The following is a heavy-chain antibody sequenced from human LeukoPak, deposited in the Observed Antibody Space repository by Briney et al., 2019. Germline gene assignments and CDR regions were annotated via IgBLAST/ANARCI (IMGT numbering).Heavy chain of an antibody. V-gene: IGHV3-30-3*01. J-gene: IGHJ4*02. CDR2: ISYDGNNK. D-gene: IGHD4-11*01. Sequence: GGSLRLSCAASGFTFSSYAMHWVRQAPGKGLEWVTVISYDGNNKYYADSVKGRFTISRDNSKNTLYLQMNSLRAEDTAVYYCARDSLLYSDYGEGGFDYWGQGTLVTVSS. CDR1: GFTFSSYA. CDR3: ARDSLLYSDYGEGGFDY.